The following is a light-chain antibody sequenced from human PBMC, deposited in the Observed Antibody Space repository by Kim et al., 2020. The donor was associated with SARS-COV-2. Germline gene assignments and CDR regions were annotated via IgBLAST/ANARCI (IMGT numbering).Light chain of an antibody. J-gene: IGLJ2*01. CDR1: QLDNKY. Sequence: SSELTQPPSVSVSPGQTASIPCSGDQLDNKYTSWYQHMPGRSPVLVIYQAARRPSGIPERFSGSNSGNIATLTIRGTQAMDEADYYCQAWDSNNVVFGGGTQLTVL. V-gene: IGLV3-1*01. CDR3: QAWDSNNVV. CDR2: QAA.